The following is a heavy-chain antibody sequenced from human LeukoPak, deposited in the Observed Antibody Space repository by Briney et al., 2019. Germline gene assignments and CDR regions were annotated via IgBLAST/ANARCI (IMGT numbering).Heavy chain of an antibody. J-gene: IGHJ5*02. CDR3: ARVAAVGAGGNWFDP. Sequence: TSETLSLICTVSGGSISSDYWSWIRQPPGKGLEWIGYIYYSGTTNYNPSLKGRVTISVATSTNQFSLKLSSVTAADTAVYYCARVAAVGAGGNWFDPWGQGALVTVSS. CDR2: IYYSGTT. CDR1: GGSISSDY. V-gene: IGHV4-59*01. D-gene: IGHD6-13*01.